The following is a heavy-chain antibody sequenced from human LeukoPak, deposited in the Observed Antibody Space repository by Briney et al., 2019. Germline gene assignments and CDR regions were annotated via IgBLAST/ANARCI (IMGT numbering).Heavy chain of an antibody. CDR2: ISYDGSNK. CDR1: GFTFSRYA. D-gene: IGHD5-12*01. V-gene: IGHV3-30-3*01. Sequence: GGSLRLSCAASGFTFSRYAMHWVRQAPGKGLEWVAVISYDGSNKYYADSVKGRFTISRDNSKNTVYLQMNSLRAEDTAMYFCAREAYSAYDVGFEDWGQGTLVTVSS. J-gene: IGHJ4*02. CDR3: AREAYSAYDVGFED.